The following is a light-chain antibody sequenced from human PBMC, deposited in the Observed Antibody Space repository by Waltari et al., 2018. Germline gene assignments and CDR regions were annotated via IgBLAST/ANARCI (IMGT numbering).Light chain of an antibody. Sequence: QSALTQPASVSGSPGQSVPIFCAGTSNDVGGYNSVSWYQAHPGQAPRVIIYDVSDRPSGVSDRFSGSKSGNTASLTISGLQAEDEADYYCSSQSSNDVVLFGGGTKLTVL. J-gene: IGLJ2*01. CDR1: SNDVGGYNS. V-gene: IGLV2-14*01. CDR3: SSQSSNDVVL. CDR2: DVS.